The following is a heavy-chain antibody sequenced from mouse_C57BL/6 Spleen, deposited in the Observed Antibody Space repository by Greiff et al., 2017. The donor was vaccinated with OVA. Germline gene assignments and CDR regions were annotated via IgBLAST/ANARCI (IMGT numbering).Heavy chain of an antibody. J-gene: IGHJ1*03. D-gene: IGHD1-1*02. V-gene: IGHV1-82*01. Sequence: QVQLKESGPELVKPGASVKISCKASGYAFSSSWMNWVKQRPGKGLEWIGRIYPGDGDTNYNGKFKGKATLTADKSSSTAYMQLCSLISEHSAVYSCVDGGGRLYWYFDVWGTGTTVTVSS. CDR2: IYPGDGDT. CDR3: VDGGGRLYWYFDV. CDR1: GYAFSSSW.